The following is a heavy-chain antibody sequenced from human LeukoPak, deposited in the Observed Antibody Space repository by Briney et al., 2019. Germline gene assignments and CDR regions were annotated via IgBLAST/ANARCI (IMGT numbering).Heavy chain of an antibody. CDR1: GFTFSNYA. CDR3: AKWGDYDVLTGYYDSDY. J-gene: IGHJ4*02. Sequence: GASLRLSCAASGFTFSNYAMSWVRQAPGKGLEWASAVSGRDTSTYYTDSVKGRFTISRDNSKNTLYLQMNSLSAEDTAIYYCAKWGDYDVLTGYYDSDYWGQGTLVTVSS. D-gene: IGHD3-9*01. CDR2: VSGRDTST. V-gene: IGHV3-23*01.